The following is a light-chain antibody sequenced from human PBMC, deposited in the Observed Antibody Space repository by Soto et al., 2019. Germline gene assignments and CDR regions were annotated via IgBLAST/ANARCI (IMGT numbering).Light chain of an antibody. V-gene: IGLV2-14*01. CDR2: KVS. CDR3: RSYTSSSLV. Sequence: QSAPTQPPSASGSPGQSVTISCTGTSSDVGGYNYVSWYQQHPGKAPKLMIYKVSNRPSGVSNRFSGSKSGNTASLTISGLQAEDEADYYCRSYTSSSLVFGGGTKLTVL. CDR1: SSDVGGYNY. J-gene: IGLJ2*01.